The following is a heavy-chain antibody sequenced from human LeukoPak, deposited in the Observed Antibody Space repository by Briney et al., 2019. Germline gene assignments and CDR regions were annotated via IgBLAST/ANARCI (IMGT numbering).Heavy chain of an antibody. J-gene: IGHJ5*02. D-gene: IGHD5-12*01. V-gene: IGHV3-30-3*01. Sequence: GGSLRLSCAASGFTFSSYAMHWVRQAPGKGLEWVAVISYDGSNKYYADSVKGRFTISRDNSKNTLYLQMNSLRAEDTAVYYCARGPPRGEWLLNWFDPWGQGTLVPVSS. CDR2: ISYDGSNK. CDR3: ARGPPRGEWLLNWFDP. CDR1: GFTFSSYA.